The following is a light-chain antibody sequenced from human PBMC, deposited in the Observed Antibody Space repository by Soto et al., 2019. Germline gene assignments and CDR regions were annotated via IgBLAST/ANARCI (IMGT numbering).Light chain of an antibody. V-gene: IGLV1-44*01. CDR2: GNN. CDR3: APWDDSLNGWV. J-gene: IGLJ3*02. Sequence: QAVVTQPPSASGTPGQRVTISCSGSSSNIGSNTVNWYQQLPGTAPKLLIYGNNQRPSGVPDRFSGSKSGTSASLAITGLQSEDEGDYYYAPWDDSLNGWVFGGGTKLTVL. CDR1: SSNIGSNT.